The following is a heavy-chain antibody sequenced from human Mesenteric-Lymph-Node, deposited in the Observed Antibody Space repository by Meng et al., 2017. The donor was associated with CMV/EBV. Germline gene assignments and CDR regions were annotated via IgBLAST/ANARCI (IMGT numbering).Heavy chain of an antibody. CDR2: ITSSGSDT. V-gene: IGHV3-21*01. J-gene: IGHJ4*02. CDR3: ASLGFGY. Sequence: GESLKISCVASGFSFSTHWMSWVRQAPGKGLEWVSSITSSGSDTYYSDSVRGRFTISRDNAKNSLSLQMNSLRAEDTAVYYCASLGFGYWGQGTLVTVSS. CDR1: GFSFSTHW.